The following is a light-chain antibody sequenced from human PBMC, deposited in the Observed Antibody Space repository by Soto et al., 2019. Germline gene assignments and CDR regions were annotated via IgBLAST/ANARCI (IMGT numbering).Light chain of an antibody. CDR2: DAS. CDR3: QQYNSYSA. V-gene: IGKV1-5*01. CDR1: QSISSW. J-gene: IGKJ5*01. Sequence: DIQMTQSPSTLSASVGDRVTITCRASQSISSWLAWYQQKPGKAPKLLIFDASTLESGVPSRFSGSGSETEFTLTISCLQPDDFATYYCQQYNSYSAFGQGTRLEMK.